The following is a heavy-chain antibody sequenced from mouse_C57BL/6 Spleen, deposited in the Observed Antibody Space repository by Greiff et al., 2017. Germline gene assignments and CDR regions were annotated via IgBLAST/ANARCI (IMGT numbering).Heavy chain of an antibody. Sequence: VQLQQSGPELVKPGASVKISCKASGYAFSSSWMHWVKQRPGQGLEWIGRIYPGDGDTNYNGKFKGKATLTADKSSSTAYMQLRRLTSEDSAVYVCGRRGFYYGNDVDYAMDDWGKGTSVTVSS. D-gene: IGHD2-2*01. CDR1: GYAFSSSW. CDR3: GRRGFYYGNDVDYAMDD. J-gene: IGHJ4*01. CDR2: IYPGDGDT. V-gene: IGHV1-82*01.